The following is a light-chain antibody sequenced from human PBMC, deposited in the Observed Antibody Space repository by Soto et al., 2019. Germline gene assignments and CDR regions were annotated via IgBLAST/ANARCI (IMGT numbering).Light chain of an antibody. CDR3: QQSYRIPLT. CDR2: AAF. J-gene: IGKJ3*01. V-gene: IGKV1-39*01. CDR1: QNINTY. Sequence: DIQMTQSPSSLSASVGDRVTVTCRASQNINTYLNWFQQKPGKAPKLLIFAAFTLQSGVPSRFSGSVSGTDFTLTISSLQPEDFATYYCQQSYRIPLTFGPGTKVDIK.